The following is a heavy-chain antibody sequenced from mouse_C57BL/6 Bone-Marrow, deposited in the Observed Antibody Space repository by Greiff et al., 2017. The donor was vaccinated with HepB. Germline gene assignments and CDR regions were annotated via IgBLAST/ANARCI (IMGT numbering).Heavy chain of an antibody. CDR3: FYGYDGYWYFDV. V-gene: IGHV1-15*01. D-gene: IGHD2-2*01. CDR1: GYTFTDYE. CDR2: IDPETGGT. Sequence: QVQLQQPGAELVRPGASVTLSCKASGYTFTDYEMHWVKQTPVHGLEWIGAIDPETGGTAYNQKFKGKAILTADKSSSTAYMELRSLTSEDSAVYYCFYGYDGYWYFDVWGTGTTVTVSS. J-gene: IGHJ1*03.